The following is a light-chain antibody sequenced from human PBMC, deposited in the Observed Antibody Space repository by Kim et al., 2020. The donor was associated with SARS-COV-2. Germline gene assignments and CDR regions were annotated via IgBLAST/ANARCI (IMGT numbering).Light chain of an antibody. J-gene: IGKJ1*01. CDR2: GAS. V-gene: IGKV3-20*01. CDR3: QQYGSSPPT. Sequence: SPGESAPLSCRASQSVSSSYLASYQQKPGQPPRLLIYGASSRATGSPDRFSGSGSGQDFTLTISGLEPEDFAVYYCQQYGSSPPTFGQGTKVDIK. CDR1: QSVSSSY.